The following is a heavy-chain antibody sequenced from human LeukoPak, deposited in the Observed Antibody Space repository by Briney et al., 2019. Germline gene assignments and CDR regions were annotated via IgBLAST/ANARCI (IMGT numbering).Heavy chain of an antibody. CDR1: GYSFSTYW. Sequence: GESLKISCKGPGYSFSTYWIGWVRQMPGKGLEWMGFIYPGDSDTRYSPSFQGQVTISADKYISSAYLQWSSLKASDTAMYYCAKVVELATLTGDSYTYSYHMDVWGKRTAVTVSS. CDR3: AKVVELATLTGDSYTYSYHMDV. V-gene: IGHV5-51*01. J-gene: IGHJ6*03. D-gene: IGHD5-24*01. CDR2: IYPGDSDT.